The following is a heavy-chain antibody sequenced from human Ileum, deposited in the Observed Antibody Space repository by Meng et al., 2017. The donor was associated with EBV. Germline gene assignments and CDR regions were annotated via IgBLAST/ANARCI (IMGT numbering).Heavy chain of an antibody. CDR2: IWYDGSQE. Sequence: QVEGVGAGGGVVQPGRSLRLSCVASGFTFSSDAMHWVRQAPGKGLEWVAVIWYDGSQEYYADSVKGRFTISRDNSKNTLSLQMNSLRAEDTAVYYCARDDYADTKVDFDYWGQGTLVTVSS. CDR3: ARDDYADTKVDFDY. J-gene: IGHJ4*02. D-gene: IGHD4-17*01. V-gene: IGHV3-33*01. CDR1: GFTFSSDA.